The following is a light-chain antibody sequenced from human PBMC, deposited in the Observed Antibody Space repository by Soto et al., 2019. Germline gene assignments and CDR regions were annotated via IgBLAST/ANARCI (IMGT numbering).Light chain of an antibody. V-gene: IGKV3-20*01. CDR3: QQYGGSPPT. CDR1: QSVSSNY. CDR2: GAS. Sequence: EIVLTQSPGTLSLSPGERATLSCRASQSVSSNYLAWYQRKPGQAPRLLIYGASSRATDIPNRFSASGSGTDFTLTITRLEPEDCAVYFCQQYGGSPPTCGQGTKVEIK. J-gene: IGKJ1*01.